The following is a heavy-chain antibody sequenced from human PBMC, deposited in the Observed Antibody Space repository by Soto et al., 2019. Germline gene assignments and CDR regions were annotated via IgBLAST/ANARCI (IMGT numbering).Heavy chain of an antibody. CDR2: IKQDGSEK. J-gene: IGHJ4*02. Sequence: GGSLRLSCAASGFTFSSYWMSWVRQAPGKGLEWVANIKQDGSEKYYVDSVKGRFTISRDNAKNSLYLQRNSLRAEDTAVYDCARERDKAGVTETGPLDYGGKGTRGTASS. D-gene: IGHD7-27*01. V-gene: IGHV3-7*01. CDR1: GFTFSSYW. CDR3: ARERDKAGVTETGPLDY.